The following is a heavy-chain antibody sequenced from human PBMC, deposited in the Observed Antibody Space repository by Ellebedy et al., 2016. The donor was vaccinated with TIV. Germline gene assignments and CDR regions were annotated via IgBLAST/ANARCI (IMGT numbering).Heavy chain of an antibody. V-gene: IGHV5-10-1*01. Sequence: GESLKISXKGSGYSFTSYWISWVRQMPGKGLEWMGTIAPSGSYTSYSPSFQGHVTISADKSISTAYLQWSSLKASDTAIYYCARLQKMLRVEDNWFDPWGQGTLVTVSS. CDR1: GYSFTSYW. J-gene: IGHJ5*02. CDR2: IAPSGSYT. D-gene: IGHD3-10*01. CDR3: ARLQKMLRVEDNWFDP.